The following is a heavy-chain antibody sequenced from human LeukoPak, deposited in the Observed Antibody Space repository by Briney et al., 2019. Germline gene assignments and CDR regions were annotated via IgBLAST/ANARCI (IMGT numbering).Heavy chain of an antibody. CDR3: ARVAAAGQNWFDP. Sequence: KPSGTLSLTCAVSGGSISSSNWWSWVRQPPGKGLEWIGEIYHSGSTNYNPSLKSRVTISVDTSKNQFSLKLSSVTAADTAVYYCARVAAAGQNWFDPWGQGTLVTVSS. CDR2: IYHSGST. V-gene: IGHV4-4*02. J-gene: IGHJ5*02. D-gene: IGHD6-13*01. CDR1: GGSISSSNW.